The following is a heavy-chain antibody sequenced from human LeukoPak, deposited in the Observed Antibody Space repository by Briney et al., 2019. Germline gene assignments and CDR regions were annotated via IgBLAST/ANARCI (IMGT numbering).Heavy chain of an antibody. CDR3: ASLGYYDILTGSSTYAFDI. J-gene: IGHJ3*02. D-gene: IGHD3-9*01. Sequence: PSETLSLTCAVSGGSISSSNWWSWVRQPPGKGLEWIGEIYHSGSTNYNPSLKSRVTISVDKSKNQFSLKLSSVTAADTDVYYCASLGYYDILTGSSTYAFDIWGQGTMVTVSS. V-gene: IGHV4-4*02. CDR1: GGSISSSNW. CDR2: IYHSGST.